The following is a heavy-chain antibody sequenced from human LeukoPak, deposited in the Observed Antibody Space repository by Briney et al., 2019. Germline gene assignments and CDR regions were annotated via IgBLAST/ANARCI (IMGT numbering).Heavy chain of an antibody. CDR2: ISSSSSTI. D-gene: IGHD3-9*01. V-gene: IGHV3-48*04. CDR1: GFTFSSYS. J-gene: IGHJ4*02. CDR3: ARDGIAHYDILTFDY. Sequence: SGGSLRLSCAASGFTFSSYSMNWVRQAPGKGLEWVSYISSSSSTIYYADSVKGRFTISRDNAKNSLYLQMNSLRAEDTAVYYCARDGIAHYDILTFDYWGQGTLVTVSS.